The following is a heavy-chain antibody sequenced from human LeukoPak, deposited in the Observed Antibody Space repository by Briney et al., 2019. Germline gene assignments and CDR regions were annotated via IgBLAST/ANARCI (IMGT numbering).Heavy chain of an antibody. J-gene: IGHJ4*02. CDR3: ASSRVYSGSWYYYFDN. CDR2: INHSGST. CDR1: GGSFSGYY. V-gene: IGHV4-34*01. Sequence: SETLSLTCAVYGGSFSGYYWSWIRQSPGKGLEWIGEINHSGSTNYNPSLKSRVTISVDTSKNQFSLKLTSVTAADTAVYYCASSRVYSGSWYYYFDNWGQGTLVTVSS. D-gene: IGHD5-12*01.